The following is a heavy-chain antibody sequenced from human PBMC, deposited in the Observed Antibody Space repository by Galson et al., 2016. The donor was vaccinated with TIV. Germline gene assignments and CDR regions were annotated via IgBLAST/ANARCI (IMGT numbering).Heavy chain of an antibody. V-gene: IGHV1-2*02. Sequence: SVKVSCKASGYTLTAYYMHWVRQAPGQGLEWMGWINPTRGVTNSAQKFQGRVTMTRDTSSRTAYMELSSLRSVDTAAYYRGGSYSRCWRVDNWGQGTLVTVSS. J-gene: IGHJ4*02. CDR2: INPTRGVT. CDR1: GYTLTAYY. CDR3: GGSYSRCWRVDN. D-gene: IGHD6-13*01.